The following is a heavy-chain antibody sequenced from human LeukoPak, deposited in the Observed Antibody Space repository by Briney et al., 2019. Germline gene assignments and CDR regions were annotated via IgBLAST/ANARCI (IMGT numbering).Heavy chain of an antibody. D-gene: IGHD5-18*01. CDR2: VNPNSGNT. V-gene: IGHV1-8*01. CDR1: GYTFTSYD. CDR3: ARFQTPYSYAFIYYYYYYMDV. Sequence: ASVKVSCKASGYTFTSYDINWVRQATGQGLEWMGWVNPNSGNTGYAQKFQGRVTITRTTSISTAYMELSSLRSEDTAVYYCARFQTPYSYAFIYYYYYYMDVWGKGTTVTVSS. J-gene: IGHJ6*03.